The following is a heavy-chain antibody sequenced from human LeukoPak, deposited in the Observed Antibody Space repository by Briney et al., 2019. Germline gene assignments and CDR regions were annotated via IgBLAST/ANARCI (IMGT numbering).Heavy chain of an antibody. CDR1: GGSISSSNW. D-gene: IGHD2/OR15-2a*01. Sequence: SGTLSLTCAVSGGSISSSNWWSWVRQPPGKGLEWIGEIYHSGSTNYNPSLKSRVTISVDTSKNQFSLKLSSVTAADTAVYFCARAPSYTEYFDCWGQGTLVTVSS. V-gene: IGHV4-4*02. CDR3: ARAPSYTEYFDC. CDR2: IYHSGST. J-gene: IGHJ4*02.